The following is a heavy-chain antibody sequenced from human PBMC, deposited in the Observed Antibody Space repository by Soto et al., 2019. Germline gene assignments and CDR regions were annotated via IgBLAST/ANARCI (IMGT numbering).Heavy chain of an antibody. D-gene: IGHD4-17*01. Sequence: PGESLKISCKASGYNFINYWIAWVRQMPGEGLESMGVIFPADSDTRYSPSFQGQVTISADKSINTAYLQWDSLKASDSAMYYCAKSGTVTDYYYMDVWGKGTTVPVSS. CDR3: AKSGTVTDYYYMDV. CDR1: GYNFINYW. V-gene: IGHV5-51*01. CDR2: IFPADSDT. J-gene: IGHJ6*03.